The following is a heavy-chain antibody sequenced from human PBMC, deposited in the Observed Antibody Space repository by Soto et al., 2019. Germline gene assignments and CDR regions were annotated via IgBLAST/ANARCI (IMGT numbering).Heavy chain of an antibody. CDR3: AGTSSLDY. D-gene: IGHD1-26*01. V-gene: IGHV3-66*01. CDR2: IYSGGST. J-gene: IGHJ4*02. CDR1: GFTVSSNY. Sequence: EVQLVESGGGLVQPGGSLTLSCAASGFTVSSNYMTWVRQAPGKGLEWVSLIYSGGSTYYADSVKGGFTISRDNSKNTLYLQMNRLRAEDTAVYYCAGTSSLDYWGQGTLVTVSS.